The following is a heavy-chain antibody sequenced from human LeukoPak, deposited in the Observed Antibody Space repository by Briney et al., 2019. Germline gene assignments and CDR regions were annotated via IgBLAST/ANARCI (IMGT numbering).Heavy chain of an antibody. Sequence: ASVKVSCKASGYTFRGNYIHWLRQAPGQGLEWMGWIDANNGDTKSAQKFQGRVTMSRDTSISTTYMDLSSLSPDDAAVYYCARDPSSVTLYFFDYWGQGTLVTVSS. J-gene: IGHJ4*02. CDR3: ARDPSSVTLYFFDY. CDR2: IDANNGDT. V-gene: IGHV1-2*02. CDR1: GYTFRGNY. D-gene: IGHD4-11*01.